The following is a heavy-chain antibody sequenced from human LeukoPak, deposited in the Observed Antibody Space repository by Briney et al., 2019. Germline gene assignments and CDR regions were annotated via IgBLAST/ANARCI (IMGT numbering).Heavy chain of an antibody. J-gene: IGHJ3*02. CDR2: IHTSGST. Sequence: SETLSLTCTVSGDSISNHYWGWVRQPAGKGLEWIGRIHTSGSTNYNPSLKSRVTLSVDTAKNQFSLKLTSVTAADTAVYYCVRIELPDVRGACDIWGRGTMVTVS. CDR1: GDSISNHY. CDR3: VRIELPDVRGACDI. V-gene: IGHV4-4*07. D-gene: IGHD3-10*02.